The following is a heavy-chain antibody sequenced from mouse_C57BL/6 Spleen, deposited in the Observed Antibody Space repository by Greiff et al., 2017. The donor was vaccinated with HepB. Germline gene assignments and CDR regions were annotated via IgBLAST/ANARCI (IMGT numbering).Heavy chain of an antibody. Sequence: EVKLQESGGGLVQPGGSLKLSCAASGFTFSDYYMYWVRQTPEKRLEWVAYISNGGGSTYYPDTVKGRFTISRDNAKNTLYLQMSRLKSEDTAMYYCARHDYDGFAYWGQGTLVTVSA. CDR3: ARHDYDGFAY. V-gene: IGHV5-12*01. CDR2: ISNGGGST. CDR1: GFTFSDYY. D-gene: IGHD2-4*01. J-gene: IGHJ3*01.